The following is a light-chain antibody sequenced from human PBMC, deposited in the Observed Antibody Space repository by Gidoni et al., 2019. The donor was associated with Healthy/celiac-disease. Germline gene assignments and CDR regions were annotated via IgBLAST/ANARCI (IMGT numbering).Light chain of an antibody. V-gene: IGKV3-11*01. CDR3: QRSSNLLT. CDR1: QRASHY. Sequence: EIVLTQSPATLSSSPWERATVSCRASQRASHYLARYQQNPGQAPSLLICDATNRATDIPARFSGSGSGTDFTLTIRSLEPEDFAVYYRQRSSNLLTFGGGTKVEIK. CDR2: DAT. J-gene: IGKJ4*01.